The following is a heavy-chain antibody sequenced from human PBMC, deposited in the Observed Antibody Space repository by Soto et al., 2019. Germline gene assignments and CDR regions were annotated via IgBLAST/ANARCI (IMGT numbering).Heavy chain of an antibody. Sequence: GGSLRLSCAASGFTFSSYAISWVRQAPGKGLEWVSGIGGSGENTYYADSVRGWFTISRGNSRNTLYLQMNSLRAEDTALYYCAKTISGYFWAGDSWGRGTLVTVSS. J-gene: IGHJ4*02. CDR1: GFTFSSYA. CDR3: AKTISGYFWAGDS. V-gene: IGHV3-23*01. CDR2: IGGSGENT. D-gene: IGHD5-12*01.